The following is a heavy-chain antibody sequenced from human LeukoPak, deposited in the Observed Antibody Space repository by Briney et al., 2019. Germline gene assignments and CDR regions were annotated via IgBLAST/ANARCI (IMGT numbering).Heavy chain of an antibody. D-gene: IGHD2-2*01. J-gene: IGHJ5*02. CDR3: ARGVDIVVVPAAPHYNWFDP. Sequence: SETLSLTCTVSGGSISSYYWSWIRQPPGKGLEWIGYIYYSGSTYYNPSLKSRVTISVDRSKNQFSLKLSSVTAADTAVYYCARGVDIVVVPAAPHYNWFDPWGQGTLVTVSS. CDR2: IYYSGST. V-gene: IGHV4-59*12. CDR1: GGSISSYY.